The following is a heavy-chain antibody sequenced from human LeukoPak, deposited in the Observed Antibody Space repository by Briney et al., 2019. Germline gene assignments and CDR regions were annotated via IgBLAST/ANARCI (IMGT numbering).Heavy chain of an antibody. V-gene: IGHV3-30*04. CDR1: GFTFSSYA. CDR2: ISYDGSNK. J-gene: IGHJ5*02. D-gene: IGHD3-10*01. CDR3: ARDYLLWFGEISNWFDP. Sequence: TGGSLRLSCAASGFTFSSYAMHWVRQAPGKGLEWVAVISYDGSNKYYADSVKGRFTISRDNSKNTLYLQMNSLRAEDTAVYYCARDYLLWFGEISNWFDPWGQGTLVIVSS.